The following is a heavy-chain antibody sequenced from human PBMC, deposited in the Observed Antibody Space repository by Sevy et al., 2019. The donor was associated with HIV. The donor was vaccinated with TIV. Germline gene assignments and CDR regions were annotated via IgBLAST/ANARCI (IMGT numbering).Heavy chain of an antibody. V-gene: IGHV4-39*02. CDR2: IYYSGST. D-gene: IGHD3-10*01. CDR1: GGSISGSDYY. Sequence: ETLSLTCSVSGGSISGSDYYWGWVRQPPGKGLEWIGSIYYSGSTYYNPSLKSRVTISVDTSKNHFSLKLSSVTAADTAVYYCARRRVEDYYGSGTPPLVNGAFDIWGQGTMVTVSS. CDR3: ARRRVEDYYGSGTPPLVNGAFDI. J-gene: IGHJ3*02.